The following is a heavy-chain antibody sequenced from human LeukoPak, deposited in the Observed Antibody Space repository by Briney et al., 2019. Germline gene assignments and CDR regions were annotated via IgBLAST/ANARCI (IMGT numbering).Heavy chain of an antibody. CDR1: EFSFETYW. CDR3: ARGKTMDV. V-gene: IGHV3-7*01. J-gene: IGHJ6*03. CDR2: INEDGSEK. Sequence: GGSPRLSCVALEFSFETYWMSWVRQAPGKGPEWVANINEDGSEKHYVGSVRGRFTISRDNADNSLHLQMDSLRPEDMAVYYCARGKTMDVWGKGTTVTVSS.